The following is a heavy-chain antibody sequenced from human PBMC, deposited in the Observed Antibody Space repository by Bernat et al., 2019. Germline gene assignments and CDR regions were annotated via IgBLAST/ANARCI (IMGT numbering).Heavy chain of an antibody. V-gene: IGHV4-39*01. J-gene: IGHJ6*03. CDR3: ARPVKISLRSMDV. Sequence: QLHLQESGPSLFKPSETLSLTCTVSGGSISSSSYYCCWIRQPPVKWLEWIGSIYYSGCTYYNPSLKSRVTISVDTSKNQFSLKMSSVTAADTGVYYCARPVKISLRSMDVWGKGTTVTVSS. CDR2: IYYSGCT. D-gene: IGHD3-3*01. CDR1: GGSISSSSYY.